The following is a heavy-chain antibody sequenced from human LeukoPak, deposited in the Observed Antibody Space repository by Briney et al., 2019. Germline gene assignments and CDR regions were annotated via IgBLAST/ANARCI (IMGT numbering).Heavy chain of an antibody. Sequence: SETLSLTCTVSGGSISSGSYYWSWIRQPAGKGLEWIGRIYTSGSTNYNPSLKSRVTISVDTSKNQFSLKLSSVTAADTAVYYCARDIVVVVTATYNWLDPWGQGTLVTVSS. V-gene: IGHV4-61*02. CDR2: IYTSGST. J-gene: IGHJ5*02. D-gene: IGHD2-15*01. CDR3: ARDIVVVVTATYNWLDP. CDR1: GGSISSGSYY.